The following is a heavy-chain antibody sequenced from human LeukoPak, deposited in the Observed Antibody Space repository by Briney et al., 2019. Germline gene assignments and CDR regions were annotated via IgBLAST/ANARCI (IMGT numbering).Heavy chain of an antibody. CDR2: ISAYNGNT. V-gene: IGHV1-18*01. CDR3: ARLADYYDSSGYYFWFDP. J-gene: IGHJ5*02. CDR1: RYTFTSYG. D-gene: IGHD3-22*01. Sequence: ASVKVSCKASRYTFTSYGISWVRQAPGQGLEWMGWISAYNGNTNYAQKLQGRVTMTTDTSTSTAYMELRSLRSDDTAVYYCARLADYYDSSGYYFWFDPWGQGTLVTVSS.